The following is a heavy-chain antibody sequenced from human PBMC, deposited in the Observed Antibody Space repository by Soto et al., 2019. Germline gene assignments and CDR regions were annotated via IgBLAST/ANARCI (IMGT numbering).Heavy chain of an antibody. CDR3: AKEPGGNSLYFDY. V-gene: IGHV3-30*18. CDR2: ISDDGSNK. D-gene: IGHD4-4*01. J-gene: IGHJ4*02. Sequence: QVQLVESGGGVVQPGRSLRLSCAASGFTFSSYGMHWVRQAPGQGLEWVAVISDDGSNKYYADSVKGRFTISRDNSKNKLYLQMNSLRAEDTAVYYCAKEPGGNSLYFDYCGQGTLVTVSS. CDR1: GFTFSSYG.